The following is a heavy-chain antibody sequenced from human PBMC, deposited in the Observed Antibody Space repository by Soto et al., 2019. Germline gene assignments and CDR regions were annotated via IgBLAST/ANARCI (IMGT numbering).Heavy chain of an antibody. CDR2: IYYSGST. V-gene: IGHV4-39*01. D-gene: IGHD2-2*01. J-gene: IGHJ4*02. CDR3: ARHPDDIVVVPAAAYFDY. Sequence: QLQLQESGPGLVKPSETLSLTCTVSGGSISSSSYYWGWIRQPPGKGLEWIGSIYYSGSTYYNPSLKSRVTISVDTSKNQFSLKLSSVTAADTAVYYCARHPDDIVVVPAAAYFDYWGQGTLVTVSS. CDR1: GGSISSSSYY.